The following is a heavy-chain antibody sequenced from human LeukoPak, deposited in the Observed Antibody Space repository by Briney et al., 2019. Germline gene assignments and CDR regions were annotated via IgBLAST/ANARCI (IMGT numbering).Heavy chain of an antibody. CDR3: AKMVREFYTISYYFDY. CDR1: GFTFSGYA. CDR2: ISGSGAGT. V-gene: IGHV3-23*01. D-gene: IGHD2-8*01. Sequence: TGGSLRLSCAASGFTFSGYAMNWARQAPGKGLEWVSGISGSGAGTYYADSVKGRFTISRDNSKNTLYLQMNSLRADDTAVYYCAKMVREFYTISYYFDYWGQGTLVTVSS. J-gene: IGHJ4*02.